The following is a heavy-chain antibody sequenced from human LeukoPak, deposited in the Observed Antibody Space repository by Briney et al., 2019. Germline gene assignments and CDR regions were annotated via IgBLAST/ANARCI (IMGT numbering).Heavy chain of an antibody. J-gene: IGHJ5*02. V-gene: IGHV1-69*13. CDR2: IIPIFGTA. CDR1: GGTFSSYA. CDR3: ARGPVVVAAPQPWFDP. Sequence: ASVKVSCKASGGTFSSYAISWARQAPGQGLEWMGGIIPIFGTANYAQKFQGRVTITADESTSTAYMELSSLRSEDTAVYYCARGPVVVAAPQPWFDPWGQGTLVTVSS. D-gene: IGHD2-15*01.